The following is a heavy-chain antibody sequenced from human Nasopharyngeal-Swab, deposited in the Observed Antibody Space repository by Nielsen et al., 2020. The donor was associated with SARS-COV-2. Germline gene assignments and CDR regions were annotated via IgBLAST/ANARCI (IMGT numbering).Heavy chain of an antibody. CDR2: IKQDGSDK. D-gene: IGHD3-10*01. Sequence: GESLKISCAASGLTFTNSWMSWVRQAPGKGLEWVANIKQDGSDKYYVDSVKGRFTISRDNSRNTLYLQLNSLRAEDTAIYYCAKRVAGKYYYMDVWGKGTTVTVSS. CDR3: AKRVAGKYYYMDV. CDR1: GLTFTNSW. J-gene: IGHJ6*03. V-gene: IGHV3-7*03.